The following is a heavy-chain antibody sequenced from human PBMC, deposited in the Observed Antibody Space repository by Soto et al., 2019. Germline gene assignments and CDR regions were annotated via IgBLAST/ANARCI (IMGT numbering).Heavy chain of an antibody. V-gene: IGHV4-30-2*01. CDR3: ATYTAFAKYYFDY. Sequence: KPSETLSLTCAVSVVSITTNGYSWSWILQPPGKGLEWIGYIYPSGTIFYNPSLNSRVTISADTSNNQFSLKLTSVTAADTAVYFCATYTAFAKYYFDYWGRGTLVTVS. CDR1: VVSITTNGYS. J-gene: IGHJ4*02. CDR2: IYPSGTI. D-gene: IGHD3-16*01.